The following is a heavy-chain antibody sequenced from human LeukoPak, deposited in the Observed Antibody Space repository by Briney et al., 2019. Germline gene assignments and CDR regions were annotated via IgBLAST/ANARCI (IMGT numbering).Heavy chain of an antibody. D-gene: IGHD3-22*01. J-gene: IGHJ4*02. CDR1: GGSISSGGYT. Sequence: SETLSLTCAVPGGSISSGGYTWSWIRQSPGKGLEWIGYIYHNGVPSYNSSFKSRVTISVDRSKNQFSLKLSSVTAADTAVYYCARGVGYYQDYFDYWGQGTLVTVSS. CDR2: IYHNGVP. V-gene: IGHV4-30-2*06. CDR3: ARGVGYYQDYFDY.